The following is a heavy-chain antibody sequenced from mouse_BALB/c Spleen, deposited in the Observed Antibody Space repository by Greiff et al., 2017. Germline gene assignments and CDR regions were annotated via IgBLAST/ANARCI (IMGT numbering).Heavy chain of an antibody. CDR3: VRHGYFDV. CDR1: GFTFNTYA. V-gene: IGHV10-1*02. CDR2: IRSKSNNYAT. J-gene: IGHJ1*01. Sequence: DVMLVESGGGLVQPKGSLKLSCAASGFTFNTYAMNWVRQAPGKGLEWVARIRSKSNNYATYYADSVKDRFTISRDDSQSMLYLQMNNLKTEDTAMYYCVRHGYFDVWGAGTTVTVSS.